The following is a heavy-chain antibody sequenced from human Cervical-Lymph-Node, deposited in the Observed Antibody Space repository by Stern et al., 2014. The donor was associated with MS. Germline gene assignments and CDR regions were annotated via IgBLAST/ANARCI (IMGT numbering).Heavy chain of an antibody. CDR1: GFSLSADGVG. D-gene: IGHD3-3*01. J-gene: IGHJ6*01. V-gene: IGHV2-5*02. CDR2: IYWDDGD. Sequence: QITLKQSGPSLVRPTQTVTLTCTVSGFSLSADGVGVGWHRQAPGNPLEWLALIYWDDGDRYSQSLKNRLTIKKDTAKNQVVLTMTDMDQEDTGTYYCAHSFGSVSETYSGMDVWGQGTTVTVSA. CDR3: AHSFGSVSETYSGMDV.